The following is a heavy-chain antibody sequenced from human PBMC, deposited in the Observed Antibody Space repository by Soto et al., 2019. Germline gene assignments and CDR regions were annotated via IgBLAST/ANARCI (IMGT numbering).Heavy chain of an antibody. J-gene: IGHJ4*02. Sequence: PGGSLRLSCAASGFTFSDYYMSWIRQAPGKGLEIVSYISGTKSFTDYADSVKGRFTISRDNAKNSLFLQMNTLRAEDTAVYYCAREIYDSSGYYAPFDYWGQGTLVTVSS. D-gene: IGHD3-22*01. CDR3: AREIYDSSGYYAPFDY. CDR1: GFTFSDYY. CDR2: ISGTKSFT. V-gene: IGHV3-11*05.